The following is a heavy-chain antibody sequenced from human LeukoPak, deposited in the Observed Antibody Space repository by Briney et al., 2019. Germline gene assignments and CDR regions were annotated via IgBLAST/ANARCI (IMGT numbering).Heavy chain of an antibody. CDR3: AKGTIVVITRDDAFDI. CDR1: GFTFSSYA. CDR2: ISGSGGST. Sequence: GGSLRLSCAASGFTFSSYAMSWVRQAPGKGLEWVSAISGSGGSTYYADSVKGRFTISRDNSKNTLYLQMNSLRAEDTAVYYCAKGTIVVITRDDAFDIWGQGTMVTVSS. D-gene: IGHD3-22*01. J-gene: IGHJ3*02. V-gene: IGHV3-23*01.